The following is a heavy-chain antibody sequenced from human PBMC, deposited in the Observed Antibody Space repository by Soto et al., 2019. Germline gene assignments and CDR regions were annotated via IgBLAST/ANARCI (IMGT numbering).Heavy chain of an antibody. Sequence: QTLSLTCAVYGGSFSGYYWSWIRQPPGKGLEWIGEINHSGSTNYNPSLKSRVTISVDTSKNQFSLKLSSVTAADTAVYYCARGLRTLDPWGQGTLVTVSS. CDR1: GGSFSGYY. CDR3: ARGLRTLDP. V-gene: IGHV4-34*01. CDR2: INHSGST. J-gene: IGHJ5*02.